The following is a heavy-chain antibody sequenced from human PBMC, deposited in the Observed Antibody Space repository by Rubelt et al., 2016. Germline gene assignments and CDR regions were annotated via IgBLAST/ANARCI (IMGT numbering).Heavy chain of an antibody. CDR3: ARVHSGSYDWYFDL. V-gene: IGHV3-53*01. D-gene: IGHD1-26*01. Sequence: EWVSVIYSGGSTYYADSVKGRFTISRDNSKNTLYLQMNSLRAEDTAVYYCARVHSGSYDWYFDLWGRGTLVTVSS. J-gene: IGHJ2*01. CDR2: IYSGGST.